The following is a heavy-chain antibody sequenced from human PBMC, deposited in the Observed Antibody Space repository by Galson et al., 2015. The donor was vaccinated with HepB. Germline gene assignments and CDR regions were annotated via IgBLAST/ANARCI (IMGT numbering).Heavy chain of an antibody. CDR2: INSDGSSP. D-gene: IGHD3-10*01. J-gene: IGHJ4*02. CDR1: GFTFSNYW. V-gene: IGHV3-74*01. Sequence: SLRLSCAASGFTFSNYWMYWVRQAPGKGLVCVSRINSDGSSPTYADSVKGRVTISRDNTKNTLYLQMNSLRAEDTAVYYCAFSGVRGVLYWGQGTQVTVSS. CDR3: AFSGVRGVLY.